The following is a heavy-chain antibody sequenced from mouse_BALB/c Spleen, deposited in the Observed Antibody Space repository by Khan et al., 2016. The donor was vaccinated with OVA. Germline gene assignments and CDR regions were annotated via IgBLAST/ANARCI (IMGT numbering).Heavy chain of an antibody. CDR2: ISPNSDGS. CDR3: LRSLFYYGSAYEEFAY. D-gene: IGHD1-1*01. J-gene: IGHJ3*01. CDR1: GYTFTSYV. V-gene: IGHV1S136*01. Sequence: VQLKQSGPELVKPGASVKMSCKASGYTFTSYVMHWVKQKPRQGLEWIGYISPNSDGSKYNEKFRGKATLTSDKSSSTAYMELSSLTSEDSAVYYCLRSLFYYGSAYEEFAYGGQGTLVTGSA.